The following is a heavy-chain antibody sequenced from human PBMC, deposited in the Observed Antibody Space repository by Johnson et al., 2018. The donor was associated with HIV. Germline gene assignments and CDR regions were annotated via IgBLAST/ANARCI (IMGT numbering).Heavy chain of an antibody. CDR3: ARDGKYSSIGPDAFDV. Sequence: VHLVESGGGLVQPGGSLRLSCAASGFTVSSNYMSWVRQAPGKGLEWVSVIYSGGSTYYADSVKGRFTISRDHSENTLYLQMNSLRPEDTAVYFCARDGKYSSIGPDAFDVWGQGTMVTVSS. CDR2: IYSGGST. J-gene: IGHJ3*01. V-gene: IGHV3-66*02. CDR1: GFTVSSNY. D-gene: IGHD6-13*01.